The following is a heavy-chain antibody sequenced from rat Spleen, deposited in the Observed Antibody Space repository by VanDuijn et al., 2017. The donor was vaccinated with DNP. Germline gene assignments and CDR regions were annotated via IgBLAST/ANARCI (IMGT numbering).Heavy chain of an antibody. J-gene: IGHJ3*01. CDR1: GFSLTSYG. Sequence: QVQLKESGPGLVQPSQTLSLTCTVPGFSLTSYGVSWVRQPPGKGLEWIAAILSGGSIYYNSALKSRLSISRDTSKSQVFLKMNSLQTEDTAIYFCTRGDWFAYWGQGTLVTVSS. CDR3: TRGDWFAY. CDR2: ILSGGSI. V-gene: IGHV2S8*01.